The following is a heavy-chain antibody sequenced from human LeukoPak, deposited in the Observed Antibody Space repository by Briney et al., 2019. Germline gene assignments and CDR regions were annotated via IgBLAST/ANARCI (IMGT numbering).Heavy chain of an antibody. CDR1: GGSFSGYY. Sequence: SETLSLTCAVYGGSFSGYYWSWIRQPPGKGLGWIGEINHSGSTNYNPSLKSRVTISVETSKNKFSLKLSSVTAAETAVYYCARGHQLLYSYYYMDVWGKGTTVTVSS. D-gene: IGHD2-2*01. J-gene: IGHJ6*03. V-gene: IGHV4-34*01. CDR3: ARGHQLLYSYYYMDV. CDR2: INHSGST.